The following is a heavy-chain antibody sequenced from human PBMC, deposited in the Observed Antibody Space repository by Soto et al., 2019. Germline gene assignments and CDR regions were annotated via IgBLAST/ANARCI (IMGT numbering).Heavy chain of an antibody. D-gene: IGHD1-1*01. V-gene: IGHV1-18*01. CDR1: GYTFTDYG. Sequence: QVQLVQSGAEVKKPGASVKVSCKASGYTFTDYGITWVRQAPGQGLQWMGWINSYNGVTNNAHSFQGRVSMTTDTSTSTAYLYLSSLRSDDTAVYYCARDRYNRGSFDYWGQGSLVTVSS. CDR2: INSYNGVT. CDR3: ARDRYNRGSFDY. J-gene: IGHJ4*02.